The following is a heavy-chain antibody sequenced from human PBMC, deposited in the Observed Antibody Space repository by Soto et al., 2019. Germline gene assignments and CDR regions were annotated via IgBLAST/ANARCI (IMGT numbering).Heavy chain of an antibody. CDR1: GYTFTSYY. V-gene: IGHV1-46*01. CDR2: INPSGGNT. D-gene: IGHD3-22*01. CDR3: ARDAQYYYDSSGYYDNWFDP. J-gene: IGHJ5*02. Sequence: GASVKVSSKASGYTFTSYYMHWVRQAPGQGLEWMGIINPSGGNTNYAQKLQGRVTMTTDTSTSTAYMELRSLRSDDTAVYYCARDAQYYYDSSGYYDNWFDPWGQGTLVTVSS.